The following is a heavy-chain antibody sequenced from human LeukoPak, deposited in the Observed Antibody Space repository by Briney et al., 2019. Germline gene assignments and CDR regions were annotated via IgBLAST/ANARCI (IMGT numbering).Heavy chain of an antibody. Sequence: PGGSLRLSCAAYGFTFSSYATSWVRQAPGKGLEWVSAISGSGGSTYYADSVKGRFTISRDNSKNTLYLQMNSLRAEDTAVYYCAKGGIVATIKIDYWGQGTLVTVSS. CDR1: GFTFSSYA. D-gene: IGHD5-12*01. CDR2: ISGSGGST. J-gene: IGHJ4*02. V-gene: IGHV3-23*01. CDR3: AKGGIVATIKIDY.